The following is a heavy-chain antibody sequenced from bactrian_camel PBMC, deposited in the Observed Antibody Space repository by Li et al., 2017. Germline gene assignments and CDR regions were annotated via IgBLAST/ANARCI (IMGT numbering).Heavy chain of an antibody. CDR2: IDSDGSI. CDR3: ALLSAYCNYPALSELPYNY. CDR1: GYTLERYC. J-gene: IGHJ4*01. Sequence: HVQLVESGGGDVQAGGPLRLSCTVSGYTLERYCMGWFRQAPGKEREGVAGIDSDGSIIYADSVKGRFTISKDNANFTLYLQMNSLKPEDTAMYYCALLSAYCNYPALSELPYNYWGQGTQVTVS. V-gene: IGHV3S55*01. D-gene: IGHD3*01.